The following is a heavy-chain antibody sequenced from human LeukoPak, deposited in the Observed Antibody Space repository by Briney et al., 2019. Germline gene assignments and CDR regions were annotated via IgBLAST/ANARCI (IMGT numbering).Heavy chain of an antibody. V-gene: IGHV3-11*01. D-gene: IGHD6-13*01. CDR3: AREGTSGYSRSWYYYFDY. CDR1: GFTFSDYY. CDR2: ISSSGDTI. Sequence: PGGALRLSCAASGFTFSDYYMSWIRQAPGKGLGWVSYISSSGDTIYYADSVKGRFPISRDNAKTSLYLQMNSLRAEDTAVYYCAREGTSGYSRSWYYYFDYWGQGTLVTVSS. J-gene: IGHJ4*02.